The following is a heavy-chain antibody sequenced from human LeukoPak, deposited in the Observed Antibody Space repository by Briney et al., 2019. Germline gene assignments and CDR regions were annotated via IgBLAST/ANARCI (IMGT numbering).Heavy chain of an antibody. V-gene: IGHV4-39*07. Sequence: SETLSLTCTVSGGSISSSSYYWGWIRQPPGKGLEWIGSIYYSGSTYYNPSLKSRVTISVDTSKNQFSLKLSSVTAADTAVYYCARLGYYYGSGSYYNAPHVYYYMDVWGKGTTVTIPS. CDR1: GGSISSSSYY. J-gene: IGHJ6*03. CDR3: ARLGYYYGSGSYYNAPHVYYYMDV. D-gene: IGHD3-10*01. CDR2: IYYSGST.